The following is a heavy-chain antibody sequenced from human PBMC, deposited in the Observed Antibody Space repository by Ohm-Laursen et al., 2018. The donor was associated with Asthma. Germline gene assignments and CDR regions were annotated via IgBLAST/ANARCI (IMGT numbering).Heavy chain of an antibody. CDR1: GFSFSNFG. CDR3: AREWGGMDV. Sequence: SLRLSCSASGFSFSNFGMFWVRQAPGKGLEWVSAIYSGGTTYYADSVRGRFTISRDNAKNSLYLQMNNLRAEDAAIYYCAREWGGMDVWGQGTTVTVSS. CDR2: IYSGGTT. J-gene: IGHJ6*02. D-gene: IGHD3-16*01. V-gene: IGHV3-69-1*01.